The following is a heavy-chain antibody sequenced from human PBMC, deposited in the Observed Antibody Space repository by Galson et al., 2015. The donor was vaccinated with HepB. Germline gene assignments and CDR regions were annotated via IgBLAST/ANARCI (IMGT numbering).Heavy chain of an antibody. CDR2: IKQDGSEK. Sequence: SLRLSCAASGFTFSSNWMNWVRQAPGKGLEWVANIKQDGSEKYYVDSVKGRFTISRDNAKNSLYLQMNSLRAEDTAVYYCARSEGFQDWGQGTQVTVSS. CDR1: GFTFSSNW. J-gene: IGHJ1*01. CDR3: ARSEGFQD. V-gene: IGHV3-7*03.